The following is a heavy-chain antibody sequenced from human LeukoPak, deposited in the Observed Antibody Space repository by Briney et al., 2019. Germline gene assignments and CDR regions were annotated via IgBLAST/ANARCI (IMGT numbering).Heavy chain of an antibody. CDR3: ARDVSWIDY. CDR1: GFTFSXXX. V-gene: IGHV3-74*01. D-gene: IGHD5-12*01. J-gene: IGHJ4*02. Sequence: GGSLRLSCAASGFTFSXXXXXXVRQXPGKXXXWVSRXNSDGSSTSXXDSVXGRFTXXXDNAKNTLYLQMNSLRAEDTAVYYCARDVSWIDYWGQGTLVTVSS. CDR2: XNSDGSST.